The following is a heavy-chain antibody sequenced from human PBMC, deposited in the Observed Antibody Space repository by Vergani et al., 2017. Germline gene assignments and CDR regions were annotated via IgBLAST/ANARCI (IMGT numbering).Heavy chain of an antibody. CDR2: IWYDGSNK. Sequence: QVQLVESGGGVVQPGRSLRLSCAASGFRFSSYGMNWVRQAPGKGLEWVAVIWYDGSNKYYADSVKGRFTISRDNSQNTVNLQMNSLRVDDTAVYYCAKDLGGCTSISCSYYMDVWGKGTTVTV. V-gene: IGHV3-33*06. CDR3: AKDLGGCTSISCSYYMDV. CDR1: GFRFSSYG. D-gene: IGHD2-2*01. J-gene: IGHJ6*03.